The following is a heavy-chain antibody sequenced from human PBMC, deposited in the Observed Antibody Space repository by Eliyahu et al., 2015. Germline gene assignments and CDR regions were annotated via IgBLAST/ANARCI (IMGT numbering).Heavy chain of an antibody. CDR2: ISGSGGST. CDR1: GFTFSXXX. CDR3: AKEIYDSSGYYYEPHDY. D-gene: IGHD3-22*01. J-gene: IGHJ4*02. Sequence: EVQLLESGGGLVQPGGSLRXSCAASGFTFSXXXMXWVRQAPGKGXEWVSAISGSGGSTYYADSVKGRFTISRDNSKNTLYLQMNSLRAEDTAVYYCAKEIYDSSGYYYEPHDYWGQGTLVTVSS. V-gene: IGHV3-23*01.